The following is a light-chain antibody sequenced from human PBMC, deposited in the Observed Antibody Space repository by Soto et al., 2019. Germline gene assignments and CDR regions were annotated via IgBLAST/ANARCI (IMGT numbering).Light chain of an antibody. J-gene: IGKJ1*01. V-gene: IGKV1-5*01. CDR3: QQYHTDWT. Sequence: DIQVTQYTSTLSASVGDAVTITCRASESIDNWLAWYQQKPGKAPKLLIFAASTLVRGVPSKFSGRGSGTEFTLTISSLQADDFATYYCQQYHTDWTFGQGTKVDIK. CDR1: ESIDNW. CDR2: AAS.